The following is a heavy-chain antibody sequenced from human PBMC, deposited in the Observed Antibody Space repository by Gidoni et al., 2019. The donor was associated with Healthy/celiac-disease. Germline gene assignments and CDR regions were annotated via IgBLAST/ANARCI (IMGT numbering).Heavy chain of an antibody. CDR1: GYSISSGYY. Sequence: QVQLQESGPGLVKPSATLSLTCAVSGYSISSGYYWGWIRQPPGKGLEWIGSIYHSGSTYYNPSLKSRVTISVDTSKNQFSLKLSSVTAADTAVYYCARDQAGDFDYWGQGTLVTVSS. D-gene: IGHD6-19*01. J-gene: IGHJ4*02. CDR2: IYHSGST. V-gene: IGHV4-38-2*02. CDR3: ARDQAGDFDY.